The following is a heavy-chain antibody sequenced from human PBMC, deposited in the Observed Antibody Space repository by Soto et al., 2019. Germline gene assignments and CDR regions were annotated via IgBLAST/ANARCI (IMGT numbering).Heavy chain of an antibody. Sequence: QVQLVESGGGVVQPGKSLRLSCAASGFSISNYAMHWVRQAPGKGLEWVTVISYDGANKYYADSVKGRFTISRDNSKNTLTLQMGRLGTEDTAVYSCARDEKGRITMVRGAFKIALYYRDSWGQGTLVTVS. CDR2: ISYDGANK. J-gene: IGHJ4*02. V-gene: IGHV3-30-3*01. D-gene: IGHD3-10*01. CDR3: ARDEKGRITMVRGAFKIALYYRDS. CDR1: GFSISNYA.